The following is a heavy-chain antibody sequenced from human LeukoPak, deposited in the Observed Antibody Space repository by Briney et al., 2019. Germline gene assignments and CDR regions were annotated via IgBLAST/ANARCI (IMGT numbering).Heavy chain of an antibody. D-gene: IGHD1-26*01. CDR2: MNPKSGNT. CDR3: ARVTGSIDY. Sequence: GASVKVSCKASGYTFTSYDINWVRQATGQGLEWMGWMNPKSGNTGYAQKFQGRVTMTRDTSISTAYMELGSLRSEDTAVYYRARVTGSIDYWGRGTLVTVSS. V-gene: IGHV1-8*01. J-gene: IGHJ4*02. CDR1: GYTFTSYD.